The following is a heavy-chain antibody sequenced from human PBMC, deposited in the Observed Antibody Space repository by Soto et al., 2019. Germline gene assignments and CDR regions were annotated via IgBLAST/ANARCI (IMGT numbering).Heavy chain of an antibody. CDR3: VKNSGWFNT. CDR2: IDGSGGIT. J-gene: IGHJ5*02. V-gene: IGHV3-23*01. Sequence: GGSLRLSCAASGFPFGTTDMSWVRQAPGEGLEWVSTIDGSGGITFYADSVKGRFTISRDNSRNTVYLQMNSLRGDDTALYYCVKNSGWFNTWGQGALVTVSS. CDR1: GFPFGTTD. D-gene: IGHD3-10*01.